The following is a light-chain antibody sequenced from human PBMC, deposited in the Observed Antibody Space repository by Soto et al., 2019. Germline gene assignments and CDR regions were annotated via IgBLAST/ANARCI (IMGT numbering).Light chain of an antibody. Sequence: EIVLTQSPATVSLSPGERATLSCRASQSVSSFLAGYQQKPGQAPRLLIYDVSNRASGIPARFSGSGSGTDVALTISSLEPEDFAVYYCQEGSSWPITFGQGTRLEI. CDR3: QEGSSWPIT. J-gene: IGKJ5*01. V-gene: IGKV3-11*01. CDR2: DVS. CDR1: QSVSSF.